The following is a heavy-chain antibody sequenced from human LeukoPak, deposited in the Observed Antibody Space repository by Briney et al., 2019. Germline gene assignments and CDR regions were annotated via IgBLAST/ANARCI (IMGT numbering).Heavy chain of an antibody. CDR2: XXXXGTT. CDR1: GGSLHRSF. J-gene: IGHJ4*02. V-gene: IGHV4-59*01. CDR3: GRRPAVDGPIDN. Sequence: PSETLSLTCVVSGGSLHRSFXXXXXXPPGXXXXXIGLXXXXGTTDYXXXXXXRLXISXXXSKNQFSLRLASVTAADTAVYYCGRRPAVDGPIDNWGQGILVAVSS. D-gene: IGHD3/OR15-3a*01.